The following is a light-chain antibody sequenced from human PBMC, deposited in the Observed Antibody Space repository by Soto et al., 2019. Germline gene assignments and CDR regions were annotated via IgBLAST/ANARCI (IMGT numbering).Light chain of an antibody. Sequence: QSALTQPPSASXXXGQSVTISCTGTSSDVGGYNYVSWYQQHPGKAPKLMIYEVSKRPSGVPDRFSGSKSGNTASLTVSGLQAEDEADYYCSSYAGSNNLVFGGGTQLTVL. J-gene: IGLJ2*01. CDR1: SSDVGGYNY. V-gene: IGLV2-8*01. CDR3: SSYAGSNNLV. CDR2: EVS.